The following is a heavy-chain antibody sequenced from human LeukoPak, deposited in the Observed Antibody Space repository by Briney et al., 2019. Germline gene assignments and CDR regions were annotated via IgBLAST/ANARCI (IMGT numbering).Heavy chain of an antibody. CDR1: EFSIGSYW. Sequence: GGSLRLSCAASEFSIGSYWIHWVRQAPGQGLEWVSRIETDETRISYADSVKGRFALFRDSAKNTLYLQMNSLRVEDTAVYYCVRDTSVSRMDVWGPGTTVTVSS. J-gene: IGHJ6*02. CDR3: VRDTSVSRMDV. CDR2: IETDETRI. V-gene: IGHV3-74*01.